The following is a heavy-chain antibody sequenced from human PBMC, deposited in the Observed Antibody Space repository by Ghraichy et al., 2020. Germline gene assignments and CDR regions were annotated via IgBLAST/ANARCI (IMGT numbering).Heavy chain of an antibody. CDR3: AKTKDFYARSYFFHH. CDR2: IGRSGAYT. CDR1: GFTFSSFA. D-gene: IGHD2/OR15-2a*01. J-gene: IGHJ4*02. V-gene: IGHV3-23*01. Sequence: GGSLRLSCVASGFTFSSFAMHWVLRAPGKGLEWVSTIGRSGAYTNYAVSVKGRFTVSRDNSKNTLSLQMNNLRCEDTAIYYCAKTKDFYARSYFFHHWGQGT.